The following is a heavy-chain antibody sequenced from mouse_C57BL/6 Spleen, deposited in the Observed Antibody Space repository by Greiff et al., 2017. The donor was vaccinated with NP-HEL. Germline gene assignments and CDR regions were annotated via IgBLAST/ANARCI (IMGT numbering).Heavy chain of an antibody. CDR1: GFTFSSYA. D-gene: IGHD4-1*01. J-gene: IGHJ3*01. CDR2: ISDGGSYT. V-gene: IGHV5-4*01. Sequence: EVKLVESGGGLVKPGGSLKLSCAASGFTFSSYAMSWVRQTPEKRLEWVATISDGGSYTYYPDNVKGRFTISRDNAKNNLYLQMSHLKSEDTAMYYCARDSNWGFAYWGQGTLVTVSA. CDR3: ARDSNWGFAY.